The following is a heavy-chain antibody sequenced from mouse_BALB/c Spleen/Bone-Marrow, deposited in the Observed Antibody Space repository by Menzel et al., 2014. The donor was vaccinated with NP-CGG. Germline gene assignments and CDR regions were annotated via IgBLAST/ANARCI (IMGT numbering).Heavy chain of an antibody. D-gene: IGHD3-1*01. J-gene: IGHJ2*01. CDR1: GYTFSNYW. V-gene: IGHV1-5*01. Sequence: EVKLMESGTVLARPGAAVKMPCKASGYTFSNYWMHWIKRRPGQGLEWIGTIYPGNSDTTYNQKFKGKAKLTAVTSTSTAYMELSSLTNEDSAVYYCTTLARNNFDYWGQGTTLTVSS. CDR2: IYPGNSDT. CDR3: TTLARNNFDY.